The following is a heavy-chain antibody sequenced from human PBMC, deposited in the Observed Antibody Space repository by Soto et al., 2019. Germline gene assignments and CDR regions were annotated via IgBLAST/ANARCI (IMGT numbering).Heavy chain of an antibody. J-gene: IGHJ6*02. Sequence: QVQLVQSGAEVKKPGSSVKVSCKASGGTFSSYTISWVRQAPGQGLEWMGRIIPILGIANYAQKFQGRVTITADKSTSTAYMELSSLRSEDTAVYYCARRKMATNYYYYGMDVWGQGTTVTVAS. V-gene: IGHV1-69*02. CDR1: GGTFSSYT. CDR2: IIPILGIA. D-gene: IGHD5-12*01. CDR3: ARRKMATNYYYYGMDV.